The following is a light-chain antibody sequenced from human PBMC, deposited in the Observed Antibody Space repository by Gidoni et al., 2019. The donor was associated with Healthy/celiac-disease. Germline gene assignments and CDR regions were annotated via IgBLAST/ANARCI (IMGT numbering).Light chain of an antibody. CDR2: WAS. CDR1: QSVLYSSKNKNY. Sequence: DIVMTQSPDSLAVSRGERATINCKSSQSVLYSSKNKNYLAWYQQKPGQPPKLLIYWASTRESGVPDRFSGSGSGTDFTLTISSLQAEYVAVYYCQQYYSTPPTFGQXTRLEIK. V-gene: IGKV4-1*01. CDR3: QQYYSTPPT. J-gene: IGKJ5*01.